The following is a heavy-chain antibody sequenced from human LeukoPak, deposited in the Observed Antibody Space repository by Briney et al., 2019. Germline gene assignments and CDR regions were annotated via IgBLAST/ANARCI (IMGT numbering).Heavy chain of an antibody. V-gene: IGHV1-18*01. CDR3: ARDYPLVAAAGTFDY. CDR1: GYTFTSYG. D-gene: IGHD6-13*01. J-gene: IGHJ4*02. Sequence: ASVKVSCKASGYTFTSYGISWVRQAPGQGLEWMGWISAYNGNTNYAQKLQGRVTMTTDTSTSTAYMELRSLRSDDTAVYYCARDYPLVAAAGTFDYWGQGTLVTVSS. CDR2: ISAYNGNT.